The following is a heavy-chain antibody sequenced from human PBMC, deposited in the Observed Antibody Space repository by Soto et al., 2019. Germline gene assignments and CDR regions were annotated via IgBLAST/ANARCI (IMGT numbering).Heavy chain of an antibody. V-gene: IGHV3-7*03. D-gene: IGHD3-10*01. CDR3: AREGRYMGAWDY. CDR2: IKPDGSGQ. J-gene: IGHJ4*02. Sequence: GGSLRLSCAASGFSFTTYWMNWVRQAPGKGLEWVANIKPDGSGQYYLDSVKGRFAISRDNAKNSLYLQLSSLRADDTAIYFCAREGRYMGAWDYWGQGTPVTVSS. CDR1: GFSFTTYW.